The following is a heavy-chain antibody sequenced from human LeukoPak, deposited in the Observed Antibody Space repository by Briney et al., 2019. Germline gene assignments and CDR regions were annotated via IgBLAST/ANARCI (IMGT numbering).Heavy chain of an antibody. CDR1: GYTFASYA. V-gene: IGHV7-4-1*02. CDR2: INTNTGNP. Sequence: ASVKVSWKASGYTFASYAMNWVRQAPGQGLEWMGWINTNTGNPTYAQGFTGRFVFSLDTSVSTAYLQISSLKAEDTAVYYCARETDYVWGSYRHLDYWGQGTLVTVSS. CDR3: ARETDYVWGSYRHLDY. J-gene: IGHJ4*02. D-gene: IGHD3-16*02.